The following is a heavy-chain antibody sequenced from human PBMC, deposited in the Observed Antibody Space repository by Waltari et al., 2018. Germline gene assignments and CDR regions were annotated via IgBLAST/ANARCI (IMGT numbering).Heavy chain of an antibody. J-gene: IGHJ4*02. D-gene: IGHD3-3*01. CDR1: GAPISSTY. V-gene: IGHV4-59*01. CDR2: IYSSGST. CDR3: ARGQVGFWY. Sequence: QVQLQESGPGLVKPSETLSLTCTVPGAPISSTYWSWIRQPPGKVLEWIGYIYSSGSTNYNPSLKSRVTISVDTSKNQFSLKLSSVTAADTAVYYCARGQVGFWYWGQGTLVTVSS.